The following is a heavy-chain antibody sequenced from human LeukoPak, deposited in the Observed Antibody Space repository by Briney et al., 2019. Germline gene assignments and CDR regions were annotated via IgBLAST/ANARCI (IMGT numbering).Heavy chain of an antibody. Sequence: ASVKVSCKASGYTFTGYYMHWVRQAPGQGREWMGWINPNSGGTNYAQKFQGRGTMTRDTSIRTAYMELRRLISDDTAVYYCAGGVVDSPNDYWGQGTLVTVSS. CDR3: AGGVVDSPNDY. J-gene: IGHJ4*02. CDR2: INPNSGGT. V-gene: IGHV1-2*02. CDR1: GYTFTGYY. D-gene: IGHD2-2*01.